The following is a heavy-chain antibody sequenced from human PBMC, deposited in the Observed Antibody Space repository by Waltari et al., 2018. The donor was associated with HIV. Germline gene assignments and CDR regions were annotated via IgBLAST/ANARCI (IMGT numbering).Heavy chain of an antibody. CDR1: GFTYSSYG. D-gene: IGHD2-15*01. V-gene: IGHV3-30*02. Sequence: QVQLVESGGGVVQPGGSLRLSCAASGFTYSSYGMHWVRQAPGKGLEWVTVIRYEGSKKHYADAVKGRFPISRDNSDNTLYLEMNSLRTEDTAVYYCATNIVVAATGTFDYWGQGTRVIVTA. J-gene: IGHJ4*02. CDR3: ATNIVVAATGTFDY. CDR2: IRYEGSKK.